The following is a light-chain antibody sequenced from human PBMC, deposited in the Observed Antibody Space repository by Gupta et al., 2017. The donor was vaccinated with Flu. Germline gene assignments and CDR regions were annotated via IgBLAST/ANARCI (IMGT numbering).Light chain of an antibody. V-gene: IGKV2-28*01. CDR1: QSLLHSNGYNY. CDR3: MQDLQTYT. CDR2: LAS. Sequence: DIVMTQSPLSLPVTPGEPASISCRSSQSLLHSNGYNYLDWYLQKPGQPPQLLIYLASRRASGVTDRFSGSGLGKDFTLKSSRGEAEDVGVYYGMQDLQTYTFGQGTKMEIK. J-gene: IGKJ2*01.